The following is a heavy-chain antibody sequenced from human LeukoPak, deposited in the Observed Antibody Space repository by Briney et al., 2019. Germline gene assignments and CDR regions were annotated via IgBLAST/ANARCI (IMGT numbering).Heavy chain of an antibody. D-gene: IGHD2-15*01. CDR1: GGSFSGYC. J-gene: IGHJ4*02. V-gene: IGHV4-34*01. CDR2: INHSGST. CDR3: ARVRIVVVVAATHYFDY. Sequence: PSETLSLTCAVNGGSFSGYCWSWIRQPPGKGLEWIGEINHSGSTNYNPSLKSRVTISVDTSKNQFSLKLSSVTAADTAVYYRARVRIVVVVAATHYFDYWGQGTLVTVSS.